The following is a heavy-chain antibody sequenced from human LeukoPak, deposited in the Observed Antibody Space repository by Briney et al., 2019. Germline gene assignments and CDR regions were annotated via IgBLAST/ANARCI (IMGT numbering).Heavy chain of an antibody. J-gene: IGHJ4*02. CDR2: LFNSGVT. V-gene: IGHV4-39*01. D-gene: IGHD2-15*01. CDR1: GASISSTGYY. CDR3: ARHRVASAYSSFDY. Sequence: SETLSLTCTVSGASISSTGYYWGWIRQSPGKRLEWIGSLFNSGVTYYSPSLKSRVSTSVDTSNNYFSLRLTSLTAADTAIYYCARHRVASAYSSFDYWGQGTLVTVSS.